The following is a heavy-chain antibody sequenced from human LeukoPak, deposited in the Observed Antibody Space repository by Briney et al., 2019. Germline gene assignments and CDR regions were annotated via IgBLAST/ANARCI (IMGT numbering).Heavy chain of an antibody. CDR1: GFTFSSYG. CDR3: AKDLGRYCSSTSCYYPDY. J-gene: IGHJ4*02. D-gene: IGHD2-2*01. V-gene: IGHV3-30*18. CDR2: ISCDGSNK. Sequence: PGRSLRLSCAASGFTFSSYGMHWVRQAPGKGLEWVAVISCDGSNKYYADSVKGRFTISRDNSKNTLYLQMNSLRAEDTAVYYCAKDLGRYCSSTSCYYPDYWGQGTLVTVSS.